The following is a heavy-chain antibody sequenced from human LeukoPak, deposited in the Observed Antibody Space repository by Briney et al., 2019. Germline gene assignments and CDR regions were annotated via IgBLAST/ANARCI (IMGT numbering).Heavy chain of an antibody. V-gene: IGHV4-61*05. CDR3: AREPPVVRGYFDY. Sequence: KPSETLSLTCTVSGGSISSSSYYWSWIRQPPGKGLEWIGYIYYSGSTNYNPSLKSRVTISVDTSKNQFSLKLSSVTAADTAVYYCAREPPVVRGYFDYWGQGTLVTVSS. CDR2: IYYSGST. D-gene: IGHD1-14*01. J-gene: IGHJ4*02. CDR1: GGSISSSSYY.